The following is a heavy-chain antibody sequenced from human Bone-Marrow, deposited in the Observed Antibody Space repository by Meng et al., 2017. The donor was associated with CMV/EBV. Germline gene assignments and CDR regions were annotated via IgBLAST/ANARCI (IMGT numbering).Heavy chain of an antibody. J-gene: IGHJ4*02. Sequence: GESLKISCAASGFTFSSYWMHWVRQAPGKGLVWVSRINSDGSSTSYADSVKGRFTISRDNAKNTLYLQMNSLRAEDTAVYYCARDPIGSGYAYFDYWGQGTLVTASS. V-gene: IGHV3-74*01. CDR1: GFTFSSYW. D-gene: IGHD3-22*01. CDR2: INSDGSST. CDR3: ARDPIGSGYAYFDY.